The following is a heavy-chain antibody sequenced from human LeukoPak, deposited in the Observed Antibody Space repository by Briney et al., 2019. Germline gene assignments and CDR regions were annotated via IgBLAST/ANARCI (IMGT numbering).Heavy chain of an antibody. CDR2: INPNSGGT. V-gene: IGHV1-2*02. J-gene: IGHJ4*02. CDR3: ATYGSGSYNFDY. CDR1: GYTFTGYF. Sequence: ASVKVSCKASGYTFTGYFMHWVRQAPGQGLEWMGWINPNSGGTNYAQKFQGRVTMTGDTSISTAYMDLSSLRSDDTAVYYCATYGSGSYNFDYWGQGTLVTVSS. D-gene: IGHD3-10*01.